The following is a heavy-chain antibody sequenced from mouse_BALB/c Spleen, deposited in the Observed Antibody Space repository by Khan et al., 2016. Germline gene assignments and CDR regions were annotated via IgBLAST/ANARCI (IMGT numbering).Heavy chain of an antibody. J-gene: IGHJ4*01. Sequence: EVQLQESGPGLVRPSQSLSLTCTVTVYSITSDYAWNWIRQFPGNRLEWMGYISYSGSTSYNPSLKSRIYITRDTSKNQFFLQLNYVTSEDTATYYCARSDYGDKDAMDYWGQGTSVTVSS. CDR1: VYSITSDYA. V-gene: IGHV3-2*02. CDR3: ARSDYGDKDAMDY. CDR2: ISYSGST. D-gene: IGHD1-1*01.